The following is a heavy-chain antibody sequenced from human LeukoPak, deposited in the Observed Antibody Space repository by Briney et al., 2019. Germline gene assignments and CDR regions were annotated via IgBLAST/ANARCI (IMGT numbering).Heavy chain of an antibody. V-gene: IGHV4-30-4*01. J-gene: IGHJ6*02. D-gene: IGHD4-23*01. CDR1: GGSISSGDYY. CDR2: IYYSGST. CDR3: ARDDYGGNVGYYYYGMDV. Sequence: SQTLSLTCTVSGGSISSGDYYWSWIRQPPGQGLEWIVYIYYSGSTYYNPSLKSRVTISVDTSKNQFSLKLSSVTAADTAVYYCARDDYGGNVGYYYYGMDVWGQGTTVTVS.